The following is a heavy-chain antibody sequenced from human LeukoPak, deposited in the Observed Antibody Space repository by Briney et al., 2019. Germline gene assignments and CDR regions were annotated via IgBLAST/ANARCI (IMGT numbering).Heavy chain of an antibody. J-gene: IGHJ6*02. CDR1: GYTFTSYG. V-gene: IGHV1-18*01. D-gene: IGHD3-22*01. CDR2: ISAYNGNT. CDR3: ARDTITMIVVVIDYGMDV. Sequence: GASVKVSCKASGYTFTSYGISWVRQAPGQGLEWMGWISAYNGNTNYAQKLQGRLTITRDTSASTAYMELSSLRSEDTAVYYCARDTITMIVVVIDYGMDVWGQGTTVTVSS.